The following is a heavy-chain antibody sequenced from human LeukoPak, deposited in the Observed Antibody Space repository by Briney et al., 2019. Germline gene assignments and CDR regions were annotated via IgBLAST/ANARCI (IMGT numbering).Heavy chain of an antibody. CDR1: GGSISSGSYY. CDR3: ARYLGYYDYVWGSYRYTPGFFDY. Sequence: SETLSLTCTVSGGSISSGSYYWSWIRQPAGKGLEWIGRIYTSGSTNYNPPLKSRVTISVDTSKNQFSLKLSSVTAADTAVYYCARYLGYYDYVWGSYRYTPGFFDYWGQGTLVTVSS. V-gene: IGHV4-61*02. CDR2: IYTSGST. D-gene: IGHD3-16*02. J-gene: IGHJ4*02.